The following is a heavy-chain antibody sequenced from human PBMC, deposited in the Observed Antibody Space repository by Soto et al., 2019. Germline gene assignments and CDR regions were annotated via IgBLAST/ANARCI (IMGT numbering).Heavy chain of an antibody. V-gene: IGHV3-48*03. D-gene: IGHD7-27*01. CDR3: ASIKTGVFAFDI. J-gene: IGHJ3*02. Sequence: GGSLRLSCAASGFTFSSYEMNWVRQAPGKGLEWVSYISSSGSTIYYADSVKGRFTISRDNAKNSLYLQMNSLRAEDTAVYYCASIKTGVFAFDIWGQGTMVTVSS. CDR1: GFTFSSYE. CDR2: ISSSGSTI.